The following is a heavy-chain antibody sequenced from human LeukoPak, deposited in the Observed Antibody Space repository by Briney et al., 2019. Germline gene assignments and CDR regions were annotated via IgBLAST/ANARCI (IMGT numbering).Heavy chain of an antibody. Sequence: GGSLRLSCAASGFTFRSHAMHWVRQAPGKGLEWVSGISAGATSTYYADSVKGHFTISRDNSKNTLYLQMSSLRVEDTAVYYCARPGYGDYSSSEYFQHWGQGTLVTVSS. CDR2: ISAGATST. D-gene: IGHD4-17*01. CDR3: ARPGYGDYSSSEYFQH. J-gene: IGHJ1*01. CDR1: GFTFRSHA. V-gene: IGHV3-23*01.